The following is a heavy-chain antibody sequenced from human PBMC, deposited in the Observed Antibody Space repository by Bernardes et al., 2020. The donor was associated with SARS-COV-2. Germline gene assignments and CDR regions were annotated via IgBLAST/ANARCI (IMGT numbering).Heavy chain of an antibody. D-gene: IGHD3-9*01. V-gene: IGHV3-9*01. J-gene: IGHJ6*02. CDR1: GFTFGDYA. CDR3: AKDTSVDWSRNYYYVMDV. CDR2: ISWNSGGR. Sequence: GGSLRLSCAASGFTFGDYAMEWVRQAPGKGLEWVSGISWNSGGRGYADSVEGRFTISRDNARNSLYLQMDSLRSEDTAVYYCAKDTSVDWSRNYYYVMDVWGQGTTVIVSS.